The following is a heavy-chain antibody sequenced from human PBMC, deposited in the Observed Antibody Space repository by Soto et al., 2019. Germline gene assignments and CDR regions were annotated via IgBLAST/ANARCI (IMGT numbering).Heavy chain of an antibody. J-gene: IGHJ4*02. CDR3: AKDLQFSGWLSAQTFDY. V-gene: IGHV3-23*01. D-gene: IGHD6-19*01. Sequence: EVQLLESGGGLVQPGGSLRLSCAVSGFTFSSHAMSWVRQAPGKVLECVSSITGSGDSTYYADSVKGRFTISRDKSTSTLYLQMNSLIAADTAVYYCAKDLQFSGWLSAQTFDYWGQGTQVTVSS. CDR1: GFTFSSHA. CDR2: ITGSGDST.